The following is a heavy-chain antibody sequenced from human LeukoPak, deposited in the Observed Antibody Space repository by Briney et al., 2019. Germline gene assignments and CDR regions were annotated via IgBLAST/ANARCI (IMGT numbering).Heavy chain of an antibody. V-gene: IGHV4-39*01. J-gene: IGHJ6*02. CDR3: ARLHYYYGMDV. CDR1: GGSISSSTYH. CDR2: IYYSGNT. Sequence: SETLSLTCTVSGGSISSSTYHWGWIRQPPGKGLEWIGSIYYSGNTYYNPSLKSRVTISVDTSKNQFSLKLSSVTAADTAVYYCARLHYYYGMDVWGQGTTVTVSS.